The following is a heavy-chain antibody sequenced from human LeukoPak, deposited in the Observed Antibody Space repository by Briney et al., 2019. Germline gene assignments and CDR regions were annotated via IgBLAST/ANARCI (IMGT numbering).Heavy chain of an antibody. V-gene: IGHV1-24*01. CDR3: ATSLGGSSSYDY. Sequence: GASVKVSCKVSGYTLTELSMHWVRQAPGKGVEWMGGFDPEDVETIYAQKFQGRVTMTEDTSTDTAYMELSSLRPEDTAVYYCATSLGGSSSYDYWGQGTLVTVSS. CDR2: FDPEDVET. J-gene: IGHJ4*02. CDR1: GYTLTELS. D-gene: IGHD1-26*01.